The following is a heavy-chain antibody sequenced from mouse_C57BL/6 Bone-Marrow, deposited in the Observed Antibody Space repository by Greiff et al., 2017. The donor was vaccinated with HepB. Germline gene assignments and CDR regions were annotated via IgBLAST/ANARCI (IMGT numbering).Heavy chain of an antibody. J-gene: IGHJ3*01. CDR3: ARWGSRGFAY. V-gene: IGHV1-54*01. CDR1: GYAFTNYL. Sequence: QVQLQQSGAELVRPGTSVKVSCKASGYAFTNYLIEWVKQRPGKGLEWIGVINPGSGGTNYNEKFKGKATLTADKSSSTAYMQLSSLTSEDSAVYFCARWGSRGFAYWGQGTLVTVSA. D-gene: IGHD1-1*01. CDR2: INPGSGGT.